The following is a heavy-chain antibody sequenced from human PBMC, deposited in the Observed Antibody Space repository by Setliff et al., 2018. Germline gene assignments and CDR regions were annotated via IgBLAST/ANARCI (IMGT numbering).Heavy chain of an antibody. V-gene: IGHV4-4*08. J-gene: IGHJ6*03. Sequence: SETLSLTCAASGGTFTYYYWTWIRQAPGKGLEWIGHIHSSGSANYNSSLESRLTMSLDPSKKQFSLKLRSVTAADTAVYYCARDWEITVVREVTQYYYYMDIWGKGNAVTVSS. CDR3: ARDWEITVVREVTQYYYYMDI. CDR1: GGTFTYYY. D-gene: IGHD3-10*01. CDR2: IHSSGSA.